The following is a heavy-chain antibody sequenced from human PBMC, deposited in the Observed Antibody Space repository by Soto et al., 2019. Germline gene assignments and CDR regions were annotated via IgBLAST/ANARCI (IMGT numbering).Heavy chain of an antibody. J-gene: IGHJ4*02. CDR2: IKQDGSEK. CDR1: GFTFSNYW. Sequence: EVQLVESGGGWVQPGGSLRLSCAASGFTFSNYWMSWVRQAPGKGLEWVANIKQDGSEKYYVDSVKGRFTISRDNAKNSLYLHMNSLKTEDTATYYCARLSGWLRIPPPDYWGQGTLVTVSS. V-gene: IGHV3-7*01. D-gene: IGHD5-12*01. CDR3: ARLSGWLRIPPPDY.